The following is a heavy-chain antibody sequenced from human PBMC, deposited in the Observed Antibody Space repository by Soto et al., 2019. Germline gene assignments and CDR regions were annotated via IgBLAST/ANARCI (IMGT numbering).Heavy chain of an antibody. J-gene: IGHJ4*02. D-gene: IGHD3-22*01. CDR1: GGSISSYY. Sequence: SETLSLTCTVSGGSISSYYWSWIRQPPGKGLEWIGYIYYSGSTNYNPSLKSRVTISVDTSKNQFSLKLSSMTAADTAVYYCARGGHYYDSSGSRRVYFDYWGQGTLVTVSS. CDR3: ARGGHYYDSSGSRRVYFDY. V-gene: IGHV4-59*01. CDR2: IYYSGST.